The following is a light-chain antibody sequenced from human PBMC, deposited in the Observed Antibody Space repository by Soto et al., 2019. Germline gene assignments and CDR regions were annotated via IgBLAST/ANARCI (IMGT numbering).Light chain of an antibody. J-gene: IGKJ1*01. CDR2: AAS. V-gene: IGKV1-39*01. CDR3: QHYNSYSGA. CDR1: QSISSY. Sequence: DIQMNLSPSSLSASVGDRVTITCLASQSISSYLNWYQQKPGKAPKLLIYAASSRQSGVPSRFSGSGSGTEFTLTISSLQPDDFAAYYCQHYNSYSGAFGQGTKVDIK.